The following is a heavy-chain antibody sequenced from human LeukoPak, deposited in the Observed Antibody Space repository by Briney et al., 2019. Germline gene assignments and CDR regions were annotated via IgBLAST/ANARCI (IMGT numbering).Heavy chain of an antibody. Sequence: GGSLRLSRAASGFTFSSYAMHWVRQAPGKGLEWVAVISYDGSNKYYADSVKGRFTISGDNSKNTLYLQMNSLRAEDTAVYYCARDRLQYRYDYYYMDVWGKGTTVTVSS. CDR2: ISYDGSNK. CDR3: ARDRLQYRYDYYYMDV. D-gene: IGHD4-11*01. V-gene: IGHV3-30-3*01. CDR1: GFTFSSYA. J-gene: IGHJ6*03.